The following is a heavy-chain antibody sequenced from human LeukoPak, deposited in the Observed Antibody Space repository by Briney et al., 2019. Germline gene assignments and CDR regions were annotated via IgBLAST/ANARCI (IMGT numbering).Heavy chain of an antibody. V-gene: IGHV4-39*01. CDR3: ARWRPWGNWFDL. D-gene: IGHD1-26*01. CDR2: IYYSGST. CDR1: GGSISSSRYY. Sequence: PSETLSLTCTLSGGSISSSRYYWGWIRQPPGKGLEWIGSIYYSGSTYYNPSLKSRVTISVDTSKNQFSLKLSSVTAADTAVYYCARWRPWGNWFDLWGQGTLVTVSS. J-gene: IGHJ5*02.